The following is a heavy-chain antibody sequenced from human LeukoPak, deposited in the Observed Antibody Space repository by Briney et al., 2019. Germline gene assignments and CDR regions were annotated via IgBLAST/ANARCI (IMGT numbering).Heavy chain of an antibody. CDR3: ARAPQRITMVRGVLGRYYMDV. Sequence: GASVKVSCKASGYTFTGYYMHWVRQAPGQGLEWMGWINPNSGGTNYAQKFQGRVTMTRDTSISTAYMELSRLRSDDTAVYYCARAPQRITMVRGVLGRYYMDVWGKGTTVTVSS. CDR2: INPNSGGT. D-gene: IGHD3-10*01. V-gene: IGHV1-2*02. CDR1: GYTFTGYY. J-gene: IGHJ6*03.